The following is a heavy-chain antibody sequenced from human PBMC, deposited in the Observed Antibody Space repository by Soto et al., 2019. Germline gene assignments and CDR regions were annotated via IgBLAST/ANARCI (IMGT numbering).Heavy chain of an antibody. CDR3: ARDVVYCSSSTCLIDH. V-gene: IGHV1-18*01. Sequence: VQLVQSGAEVKKPGASVKVSCKASGYTFNTYGISWVRQAPGQGLEWMGWISTFNGETRYAQKFQARVTVTTVTSTSTGYMELRSLRSDDTAVYYCARDVVYCSSSTCLIDHWGQGTLVTVSS. J-gene: IGHJ4*02. CDR1: GYTFNTYG. D-gene: IGHD2-2*01. CDR2: ISTFNGET.